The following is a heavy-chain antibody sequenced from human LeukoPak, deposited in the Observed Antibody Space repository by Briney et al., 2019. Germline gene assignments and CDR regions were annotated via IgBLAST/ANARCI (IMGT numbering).Heavy chain of an antibody. D-gene: IGHD2-21*01. CDR1: GFTFDDYA. CDR3: ARFSRSYCGGDCYRGAFDI. J-gene: IGHJ3*02. Sequence: GGSLRLSCAASGFTFDDYAMHWVRQAPGKGLEWVSLISWDGGSTYYADSVKGRFTISRDNARNSLFLQMNSLRAEDTAVYYCARFSRSYCGGDCYRGAFDIWGQGTMVTVSS. CDR2: ISWDGGST. V-gene: IGHV3-43D*03.